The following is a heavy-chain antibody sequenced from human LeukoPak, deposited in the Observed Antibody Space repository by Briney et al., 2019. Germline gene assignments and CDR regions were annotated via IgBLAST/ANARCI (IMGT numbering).Heavy chain of an antibody. CDR3: ASLAFQTIWYFDL. V-gene: IGHV4-34*01. Sequence: SETLSLTCAVYGGSFSGYYWSWIRQPPGKGLEWIGEINHSGSTNYNPSLKSRVTISVDTSKNQFSLKLSSVTAADTAVYYCASLAFQTIWYFDLWGRGTLVTVSS. CDR1: GGSFSGYY. D-gene: IGHD1-1*01. J-gene: IGHJ2*01. CDR2: INHSGST.